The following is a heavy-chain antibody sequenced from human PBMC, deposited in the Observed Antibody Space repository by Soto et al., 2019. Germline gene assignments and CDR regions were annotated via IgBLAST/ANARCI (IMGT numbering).Heavy chain of an antibody. D-gene: IGHD3-22*01. Sequence: VGSLRLSCAASGFTFSSNAMSWVRQAPGKGLEWVSGITGSGGITDYADSVKGRFTISRDNSRNTVYLQMTYLRVEDTAVYFCAEHTPFNYANRVPSDYFDYCGQRTLVTVSS. CDR2: ITGSGGIT. V-gene: IGHV3-23*01. CDR3: AEHTPFNYANRVPSDYFDY. CDR1: GFTFSSNA. J-gene: IGHJ4*02.